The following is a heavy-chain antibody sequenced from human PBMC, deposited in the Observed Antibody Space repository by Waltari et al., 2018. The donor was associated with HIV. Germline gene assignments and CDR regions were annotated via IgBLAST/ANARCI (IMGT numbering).Heavy chain of an antibody. Sequence: QVQLVQSGAEVKKPGASVKVSCKASGYTFTSYDINWVRQATGQGLEWMGWMNPNSGKTGYAQKFQGRVTMTRNTSISTAYMGLSSLRSDDTAVYYCARVGRYSGSYYLGYWGQGTLVTVSS. CDR1: GYTFTSYD. CDR2: MNPNSGKT. V-gene: IGHV1-8*01. J-gene: IGHJ4*02. D-gene: IGHD1-26*01. CDR3: ARVGRYSGSYYLGY.